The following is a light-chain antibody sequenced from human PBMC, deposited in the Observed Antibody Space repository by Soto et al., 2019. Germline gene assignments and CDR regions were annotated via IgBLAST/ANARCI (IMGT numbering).Light chain of an antibody. CDR1: SSDFGGYNY. V-gene: IGLV2-14*01. Sequence: QSVPTQPASVTGSPGQSNTISCPATSSDFGGYNYVSWYQQLPGKAPKLMIYEVSNRPSGVSNRFSGSKSGNTASMTTSGLKAEDEADYYCSSYTSISTSCDFGTGTKV. CDR2: EVS. CDR3: SSYTSISTSCD. J-gene: IGLJ1*01.